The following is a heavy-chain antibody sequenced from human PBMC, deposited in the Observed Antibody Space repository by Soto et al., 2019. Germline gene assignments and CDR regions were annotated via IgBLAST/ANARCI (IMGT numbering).Heavy chain of an antibody. CDR3: ARESEDLTSNFDY. Sequence: GGSLRLSXAASGFTYTRYSMNWVRQAPGKGLEWVSSISSTTNYIYYGDSMKGRFTISRDNAKNSLYLEMNSLRAEDTAVYYCARESEDLTSNFDYWGQGTLVTVSS. V-gene: IGHV3-21*06. CDR2: ISSTTNYI. CDR1: GFTYTRYS. J-gene: IGHJ4*02.